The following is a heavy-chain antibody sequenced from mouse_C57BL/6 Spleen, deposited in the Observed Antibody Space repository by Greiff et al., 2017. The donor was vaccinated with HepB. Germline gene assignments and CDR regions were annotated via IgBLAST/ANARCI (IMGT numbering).Heavy chain of an antibody. Sequence: EVQGVESGGDLVKPGGSLKLSCAASGFTFSSYGMSWVRQTPDKRLEWVATISSGGSYTYYPDSVKGRFTISRDNAKNTLYLQMSSLKSEDTAMYYGARHATTVAHYFDYWGQGTTLTVSS. CDR1: GFTFSSYG. CDR2: ISSGGSYT. V-gene: IGHV5-6*01. J-gene: IGHJ2*01. CDR3: ARHATTVAHYFDY. D-gene: IGHD1-1*01.